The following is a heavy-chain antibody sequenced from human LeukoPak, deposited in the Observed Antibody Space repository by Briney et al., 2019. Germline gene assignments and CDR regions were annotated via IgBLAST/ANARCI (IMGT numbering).Heavy chain of an antibody. CDR1: GFPVSSNY. CDR3: AREEKVGAPFDY. V-gene: IGHV3-53*01. D-gene: IGHD1-26*01. CDR2: IYSGGST. Sequence: AGGSLRLSCAASGFPVSSNYMSWVRQAPGKGLEWVSVIYSGGSTYYADSVKGRFTISRDNSKNTLYLQMNSLRAEDTAVYYCAREEKVGAPFDYWGQGTLVTVSS. J-gene: IGHJ4*02.